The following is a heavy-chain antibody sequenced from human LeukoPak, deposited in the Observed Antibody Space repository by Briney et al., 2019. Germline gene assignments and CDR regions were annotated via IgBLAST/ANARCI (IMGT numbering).Heavy chain of an antibody. V-gene: IGHV1-2*02. CDR1: GYTFTSYD. D-gene: IGHD1-26*01. J-gene: IGHJ4*02. CDR3: ARLLGGSYSNYFDY. Sequence: ASVKVSCKASGYTFTSYDINWVRQAPGQGLEWMGWINPNSGGTNYAQKFQGRVTMTRDTSISTAYMELSRLRPDDTAVYYCARLLGGSYSNYFDYWGQGTLVTVSS. CDR2: INPNSGGT.